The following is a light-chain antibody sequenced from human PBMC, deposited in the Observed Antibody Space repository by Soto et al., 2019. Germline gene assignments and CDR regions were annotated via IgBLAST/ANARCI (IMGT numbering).Light chain of an antibody. CDR3: QSYDNSLSGPYV. CDR1: SSSIGAGYD. V-gene: IGLV1-40*01. J-gene: IGLJ1*01. Sequence: QSVLTQPPSVSGAPGQRVTISCTGSSSSIGAGYDVHWYQQLPGTAPKLLIYGNSNRPSGVPDRFSGSKSGTSASLAITGLQAEDEADYYCQSYDNSLSGPYVFGTGTKVTVL. CDR2: GNS.